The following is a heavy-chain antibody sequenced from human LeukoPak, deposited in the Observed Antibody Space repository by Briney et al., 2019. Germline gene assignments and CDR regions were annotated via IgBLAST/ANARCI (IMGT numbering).Heavy chain of an antibody. CDR2: ISWNSGSI. CDR3: AKAKYYYDSSGYSELDY. D-gene: IGHD3-22*01. V-gene: IGHV3-9*01. CDR1: GFTFDDYA. J-gene: IGHJ4*02. Sequence: PGGSLRLSCAASGFTFDDYAMHWVRQAPGKGLEWVSGISWNSGSIGYADSVKGRFTISRDNAKNSLYLQMNSLRAEDTALYYCAKAKYYYDSSGYSELDYWGQGTLVTVSS.